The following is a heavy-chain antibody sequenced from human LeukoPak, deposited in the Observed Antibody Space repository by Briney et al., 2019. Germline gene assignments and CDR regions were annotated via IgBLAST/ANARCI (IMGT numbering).Heavy chain of an antibody. CDR2: IIPILGIA. J-gene: IGHJ5*02. V-gene: IGHV1-69*04. CDR3: AREGRSGIIWFDP. Sequence: SVKVSCKASGGTFSSYTISWVRQAPGPGLEWMGRIIPILGIANYAQKFQGRVTITADKSTSTAYMELSSLRSEDTAVYYCAREGRSGIIWFDPWGQGTLVTVSS. CDR1: GGTFSSYT. D-gene: IGHD3-16*01.